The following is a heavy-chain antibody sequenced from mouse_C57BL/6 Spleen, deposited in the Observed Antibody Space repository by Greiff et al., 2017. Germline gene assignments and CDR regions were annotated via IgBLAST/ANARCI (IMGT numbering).Heavy chain of an antibody. CDR2: IYPGGGYT. CDR1: GYTFTNYW. Sequence: VKLMESGAELVRPGTSVKMSCKASGYTFTNYWIGWAKQRPGHGLEWIGDIYPGGGYTNYNEKFKGKATLTADKSSSTAYMQFSSLTSEDSAIYYCARALTPGSSHYYAMDYWGQGTSVTVSS. D-gene: IGHD1-1*01. CDR3: ARALTPGSSHYYAMDY. J-gene: IGHJ4*01. V-gene: IGHV1-63*01.